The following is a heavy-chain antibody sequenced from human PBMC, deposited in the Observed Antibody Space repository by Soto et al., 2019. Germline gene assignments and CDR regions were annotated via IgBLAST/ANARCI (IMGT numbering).Heavy chain of an antibody. J-gene: IGHJ4*02. CDR1: GGPISGSSYY. Sequence: HLQLQESGPGLVKPSETLSLTCTVSGGPISGSSYYWGWVRQPPGKGLEWIGSIYYSGSTYYNPSRKSRVTISVDTSKNQFSLKLSTVTAADTAVYFCARQVCTSSVCYTYFDYWGQGILVTVSS. D-gene: IGHD2-2*02. CDR3: ARQVCTSSVCYTYFDY. V-gene: IGHV4-39*01. CDR2: IYYSGST.